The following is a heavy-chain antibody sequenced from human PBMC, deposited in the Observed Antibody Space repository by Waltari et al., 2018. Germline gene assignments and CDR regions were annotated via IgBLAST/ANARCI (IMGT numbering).Heavy chain of an antibody. CDR2: ISGSGGST. D-gene: IGHD3-10*01. CDR3: AREDCYGWGNYYYYGMDV. Sequence: EVQLLESGGGLVQPGGSLSLSCAASGFTFSSYAMSWVRQAPGKGLEWVSAISGSGGSTYYAQKFQGRVTMTRDTSTSTVYMELSSLRSEDTAVYYCAREDCYGWGNYYYYGMDVWGQGTTVTVSS. V-gene: IGHV3-23*01. CDR1: GFTFSSYA. J-gene: IGHJ6*02.